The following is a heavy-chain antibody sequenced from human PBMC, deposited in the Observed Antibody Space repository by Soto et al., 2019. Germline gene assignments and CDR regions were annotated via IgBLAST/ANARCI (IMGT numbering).Heavy chain of an antibody. CDR1: GSSFSSYA. CDR2: ISRGGDRI. Sequence: PGGSLRLSCAASGSSFSSYAMSWVRQAPGKGLEWVSAISRGGDRIYSADFVKGRFTISRDNSKNTLYLQMSSLRAEDTAVYYCTKHLYDDSCYSKSNNWGQGTLLTVS. V-gene: IGHV3-23*01. J-gene: IGHJ4*02. D-gene: IGHD3-22*01. CDR3: TKHLYDDSCYSKSNN.